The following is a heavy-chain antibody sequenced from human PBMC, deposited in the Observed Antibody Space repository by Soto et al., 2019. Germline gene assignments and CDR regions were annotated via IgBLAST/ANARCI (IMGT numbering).Heavy chain of an antibody. J-gene: IGHJ4*02. CDR1: GFTFSSYA. V-gene: IGHV3-30-3*01. CDR3: AIPYSGYADDYFDY. CDR2: ISYDGSNK. Sequence: QVQLVESGGGVVQPGRSLRLSCAASGFTFSSYAMHWVRQAPGKGLEWVAVISYDGSNKYYADSVKGRFTISRDNSKNTLYLQMNSLRAEDTAVYYCAIPYSGYADDYFDYWGQGTLVTVSS. D-gene: IGHD5-12*01.